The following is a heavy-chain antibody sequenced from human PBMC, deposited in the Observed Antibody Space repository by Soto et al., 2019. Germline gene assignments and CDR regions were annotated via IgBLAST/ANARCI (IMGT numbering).Heavy chain of an antibody. CDR3: ARRRASDYGGNHHPYYFDR. Sequence: SETLSLTCTVSGASIITNNYFWVWIRQSPRRGLELIGSISYSGRTYDNPSLQSRVTISIDASKNQFSLKLTSVTAADTSIYYCARRRASDYGGNHHPYYFDRWGQGTLVTVSS. J-gene: IGHJ4*02. CDR1: GASIITNNYF. CDR2: ISYSGRT. V-gene: IGHV4-39*01. D-gene: IGHD4-17*01.